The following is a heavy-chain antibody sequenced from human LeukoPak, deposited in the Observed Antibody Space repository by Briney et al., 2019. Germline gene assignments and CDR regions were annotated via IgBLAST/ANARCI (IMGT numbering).Heavy chain of an antibody. CDR2: IYYSGST. Sequence: SGTLSLTCTVSGGSISSSGYYWGWIRQPPGKGLEWVGSIYYSGSTNYNPSLKSRVTISVDTSKNQYSLKLSSVTAAHTAVYYCVRDYVWGSYRYWNYYGMDVWGQGTTVTVSS. CDR3: VRDYVWGSYRYWNYYGMDV. CDR1: GGSISSSGYY. J-gene: IGHJ6*02. D-gene: IGHD3-16*02. V-gene: IGHV4-39*01.